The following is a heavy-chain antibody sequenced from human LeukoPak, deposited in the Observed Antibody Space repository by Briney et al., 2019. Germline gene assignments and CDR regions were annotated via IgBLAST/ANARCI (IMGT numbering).Heavy chain of an antibody. V-gene: IGHV1-18*01. CDR2: ISTYNDKT. D-gene: IGHD2-2*01. CDR1: GYTFTSYG. CDR3: ARDHCSGTRCYGPDY. J-gene: IGHJ4*02. Sequence: ASVKVSCKASGYTFTSYGISWVRQAPGQGLEWMGWISTYNDKTNYAQKVQGRVTMTTDTSTRIAYMELRSLRSDDTAVYYCARDHCSGTRCYGPDYWGQGTLVTVSS.